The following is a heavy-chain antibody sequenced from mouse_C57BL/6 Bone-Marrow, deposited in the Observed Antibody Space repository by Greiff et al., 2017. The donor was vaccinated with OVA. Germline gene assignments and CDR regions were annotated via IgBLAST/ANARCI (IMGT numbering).Heavy chain of an antibody. Sequence: QVQLQQPGAELVKPGASVKLSCKASGYTFTSYWMHWVKQRPGQGLEWIGMIHPNSGSTNNNEKLKSKATLTVDKSSSTAYMQISSLTSEDSAVYYCASSLPAYYDAMDYWGQGTSVTVSS. CDR2: IHPNSGST. CDR3: ASSLPAYYDAMDY. V-gene: IGHV1-64*01. D-gene: IGHD2-10*01. CDR1: GYTFTSYW. J-gene: IGHJ4*01.